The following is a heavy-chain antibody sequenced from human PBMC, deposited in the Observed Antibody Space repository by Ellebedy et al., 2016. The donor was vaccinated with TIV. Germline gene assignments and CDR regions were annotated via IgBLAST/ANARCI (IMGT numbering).Heavy chain of an antibody. J-gene: IGHJ6*03. Sequence: ASVKVSCXVSGYTLTELSMHWVRQAPGKGLEWMGGFDPEDGETIYAQKFQGRVTMTEDTSTDTAYMELSSLRSEDTAVYYCATGKYYYYYMDVWGKGTTVTVSS. CDR3: ATGKYYYYYMDV. CDR2: FDPEDGET. CDR1: GYTLTELS. V-gene: IGHV1-24*01.